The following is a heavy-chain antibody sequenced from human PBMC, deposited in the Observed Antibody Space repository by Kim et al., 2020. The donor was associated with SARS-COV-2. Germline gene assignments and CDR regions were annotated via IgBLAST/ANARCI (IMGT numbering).Heavy chain of an antibody. Sequence: GGSLRLSCAASGFTFDDYGMSWVRQAPGKGLEWVSGINWNGGSTGYADSVKGRFTISRDNAKNSLYLQMNSLRAEDTALYYCARGKSSGWQDYYYYYYMDVWGKGTTVTVSS. CDR3: ARGKSSGWQDYYYYYYMDV. V-gene: IGHV3-20*04. CDR2: INWNGGST. J-gene: IGHJ6*03. D-gene: IGHD6-19*01. CDR1: GFTFDDYG.